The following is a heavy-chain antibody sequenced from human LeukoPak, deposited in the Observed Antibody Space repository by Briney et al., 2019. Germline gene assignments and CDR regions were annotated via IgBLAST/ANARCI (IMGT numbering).Heavy chain of an antibody. J-gene: IGHJ3*02. Sequence: TGGSLRLSCAASGFTFGSYAMTWLRQAPGKGLEWVSRIKSDGSSTSYADSVKGRFTISRDNAKNTLYLQMNSLRAEDTAMYYCAKTYYYDSSGYYYENAFDIWGLGTMVTVSS. CDR1: GFTFGSYA. CDR3: AKTYYYDSSGYYYENAFDI. D-gene: IGHD3-22*01. CDR2: IKSDGSST. V-gene: IGHV3-74*01.